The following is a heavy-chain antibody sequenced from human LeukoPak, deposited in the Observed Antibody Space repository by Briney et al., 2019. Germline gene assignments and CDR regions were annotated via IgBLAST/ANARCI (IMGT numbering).Heavy chain of an antibody. CDR2: ISYDGSNK. V-gene: IGHV3-30*18. Sequence: GGSLRLSCAASGFTFSSYGMHWVRQAPGKGLEWVAVISYDGSNKYYADSVKGRFTISRDNSKNTLYLQMNSLRAEDTAVYYCAKEAVVVAAARYYFDYWGQGTLVTVSS. D-gene: IGHD2-15*01. J-gene: IGHJ4*02. CDR3: AKEAVVVAAARYYFDY. CDR1: GFTFSSYG.